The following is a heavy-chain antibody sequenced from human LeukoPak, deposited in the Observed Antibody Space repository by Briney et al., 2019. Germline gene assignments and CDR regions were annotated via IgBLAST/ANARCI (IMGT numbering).Heavy chain of an antibody. D-gene: IGHD6-19*01. J-gene: IGHJ4*02. Sequence: GGSLRLSCAASGFTFSSHGMHWVRQAPGKGLELVAVIWNDETNKYYADSVKGRFTNSRDNSKNTLYLHMDNLRAEDTAVYYCVRSPVKYSSGWYASFDYWGQGTLVTVSS. CDR2: IWNDETNK. CDR3: VRSPVKYSSGWYASFDY. V-gene: IGHV3-33*01. CDR1: GFTFSSHG.